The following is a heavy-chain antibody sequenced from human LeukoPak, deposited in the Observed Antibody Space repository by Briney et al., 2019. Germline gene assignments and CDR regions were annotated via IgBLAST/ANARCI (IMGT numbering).Heavy chain of an antibody. J-gene: IGHJ4*02. Sequence: GGSLRLSCAASGFTFSSYGMHWVRQAPGKGLEWVAFIRYDGSNKYYADSVKGRFTISRDNSKNTLFLQMNSLRAEDTAVYYCVKGRIWGEDYFDYWGQGTLVTVSS. V-gene: IGHV3-30*02. CDR2: IRYDGSNK. D-gene: IGHD3-16*01. CDR3: VKGRIWGEDYFDY. CDR1: GFTFSSYG.